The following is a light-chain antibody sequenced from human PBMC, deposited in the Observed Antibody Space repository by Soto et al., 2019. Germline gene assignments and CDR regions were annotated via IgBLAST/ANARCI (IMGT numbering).Light chain of an antibody. CDR1: QSVSSY. CDR2: DAS. V-gene: IGKV3-11*01. CDR3: QQRSNWPPALT. Sequence: EIVLTQSPATLSLSPGERATLSCRASQSVSSYLAWYQQKPGQAPRLLIYDASNRATGIPARFSVSGSGTDSTLTISSLEPEDFAVYYCQQRSNWPPALTFGGGTKVEIK. J-gene: IGKJ4*01.